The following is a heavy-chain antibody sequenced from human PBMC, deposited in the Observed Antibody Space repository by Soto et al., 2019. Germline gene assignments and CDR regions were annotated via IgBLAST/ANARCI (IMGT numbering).Heavy chain of an antibody. J-gene: IGHJ5*02. V-gene: IGHV4-30-4*01. D-gene: IGHD6-6*01. CDR3: ARERPDGARLDP. CDR2: IYYSGST. CDR1: GGSISSGDYY. Sequence: QVQLQESGPGLVKPSQTLSLTCTVSGGSISSGDYYWSWIRQPPGKGLEWIGYIYYSGSTYYNPSLESRVTISVDTAKNHFSLKLSSVTAADTAVYYCARERPDGARLDPWGQGTLVTVSS.